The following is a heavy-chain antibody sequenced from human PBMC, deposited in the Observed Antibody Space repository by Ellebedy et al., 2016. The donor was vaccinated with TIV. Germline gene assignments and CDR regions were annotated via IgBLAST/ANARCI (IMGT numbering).Heavy chain of an antibody. CDR3: ARGVTVTMDLDY. CDR1: GFTFTKYN. CDR2: RRSDGSNK. D-gene: IGHD4-17*01. V-gene: IGHV3-33*01. Sequence: GESLKISCAASGFTFTKYNLHWVRQAPGKGLEWVAVRRSDGSNKYYAESVKGRFIISRDNSKNTLYLQMNSLRAEDTAVYYCARGVTVTMDLDYWGQGTLVTVSS. J-gene: IGHJ4*02.